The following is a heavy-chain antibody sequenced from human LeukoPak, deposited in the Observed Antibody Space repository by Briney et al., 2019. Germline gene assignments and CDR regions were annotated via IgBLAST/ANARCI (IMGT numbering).Heavy chain of an antibody. Sequence: SETLSLTCTVSGGSISGGGYYWSWIRQPPGKGLEWIGYIYYSGSTYYNPSLKSRVTISVDTSKNQFSLKLSSVTAADTAVYYCARVRSSSSWLFDYWGQGTLVTVSS. D-gene: IGHD6-13*01. CDR2: IYYSGST. CDR3: ARVRSSSSWLFDY. CDR1: GGSISGGGYY. V-gene: IGHV4-30-4*01. J-gene: IGHJ4*02.